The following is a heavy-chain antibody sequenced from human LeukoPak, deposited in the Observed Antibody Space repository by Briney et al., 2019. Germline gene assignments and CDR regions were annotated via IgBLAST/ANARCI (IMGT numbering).Heavy chain of an antibody. V-gene: IGHV3-48*04. J-gene: IGHJ4*02. CDR3: ARVWSSGYTKDY. Sequence: GGSLRLSCAASGFTFSSYSIDWVRQAPGKGLEWLSYISSSSSTIYYADSVKGRFTISRGNAKNSVYLQMNSLRAEDTAVYYCARVWSSGYTKDYWGQGTLVTVSS. CDR2: ISSSSSTI. CDR1: GFTFSSYS. D-gene: IGHD3-22*01.